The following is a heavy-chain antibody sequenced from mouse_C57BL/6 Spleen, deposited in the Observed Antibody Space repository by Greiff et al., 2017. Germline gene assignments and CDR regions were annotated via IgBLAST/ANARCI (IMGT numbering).Heavy chain of an antibody. CDR3: ARKGWYYAMDY. D-gene: IGHD3-3*01. V-gene: IGHV1-52*01. Sequence: VQLQQPGAELVRPGSSVKLSCKASGYTFTSYWMHWVKQRPIQGLDWIGNIDPSDSETHYNQKFKDKATLTVDKSSSTAYMQLSSLTSEDSAVYYCARKGWYYAMDYWGQGTSVTVSS. J-gene: IGHJ4*01. CDR1: GYTFTSYW. CDR2: IDPSDSET.